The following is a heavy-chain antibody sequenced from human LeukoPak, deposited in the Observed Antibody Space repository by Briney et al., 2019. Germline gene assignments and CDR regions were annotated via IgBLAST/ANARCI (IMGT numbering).Heavy chain of an antibody. CDR1: GGTFSSYA. V-gene: IGHV1-69*06. CDR2: IIPIFGTA. J-gene: IGHJ6*02. Sequence: GASVKVSCKASGGTFSSYAISWVRQAPGQGLEWMGGIIPIFGTANYAQKFQGRVTITADKSTSTAYMELSSLRSEDTAVYYCARAAWELLQGGYYYYYGMDVWGQGTTVTVSS. D-gene: IGHD1-26*01. CDR3: ARAAWELLQGGYYYYYGMDV.